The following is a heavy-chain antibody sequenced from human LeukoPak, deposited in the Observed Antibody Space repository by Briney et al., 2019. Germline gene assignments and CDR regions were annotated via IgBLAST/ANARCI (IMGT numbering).Heavy chain of an antibody. CDR1: GGSISSYY. V-gene: IGHV4-59*01. CDR2: IYYSGST. J-gene: IGHJ4*02. D-gene: IGHD6-19*01. Sequence: PSETLSLTCTVSGGSISSYYWSWIRQPPGKGLEWIGYIYYSGSTNYNPSLKSRVTISVDTSKNQFSLKLSSVTAADTAVYYCARGIAVAGTFGFDYWGQGTPVTVSS. CDR3: ARGIAVAGTFGFDY.